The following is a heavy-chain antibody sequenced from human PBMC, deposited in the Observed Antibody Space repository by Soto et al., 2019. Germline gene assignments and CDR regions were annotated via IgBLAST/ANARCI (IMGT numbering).Heavy chain of an antibody. CDR3: ARDYYDNSGYFDY. D-gene: IGHD3-22*01. V-gene: IGHV1-18*01. CDR1: GYTLSNYG. CDR2: ISAYNGKT. Sequence: QLVQSGAEVKKPGASLKVSCQASGYTLSNYGISWVRQSPGQGLEWMGWISAYNGKTNYAQQFQGRVSMTTDTSTSTAYMDLRSLRSYVRAVYFCARDYYDNSGYFDYWVQGTLVTASS. J-gene: IGHJ4*02.